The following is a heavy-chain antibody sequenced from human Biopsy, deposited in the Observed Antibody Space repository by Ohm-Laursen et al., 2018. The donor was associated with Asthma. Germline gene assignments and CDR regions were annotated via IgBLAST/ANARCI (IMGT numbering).Heavy chain of an antibody. V-gene: IGHV3-15*01. CDR1: GVSLSSFG. J-gene: IGHJ4*02. CDR2: IKSKTDGGTT. CDR3: TTGIDY. Sequence: SLRLSCTASGVSLSSFGMNWVRQAPGKGLEWVGRIKSKTDGGTTDYAAPVKGRFTISRDDSKNTLYLQMNSLKTEDTAVYYCTTGIDYWGQGTLVTVSS.